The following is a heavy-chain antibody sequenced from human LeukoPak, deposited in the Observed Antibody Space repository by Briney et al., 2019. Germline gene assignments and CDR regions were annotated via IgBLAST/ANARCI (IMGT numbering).Heavy chain of an antibody. CDR2: IYTAGST. J-gene: IGHJ3*02. CDR3: ARDLYGGSDAFDI. CDR1: GFTVSTNY. D-gene: IGHD3-16*01. Sequence: GGSLRLSCAASGFTVSTNYMSWVRQAPGMGLEWISVIYTAGSTYYADSVKGRFTISRDNSKNTLYLQMNSLRAEDTAVYYCARDLYGGSDAFDIWGQGTMVTVSS. V-gene: IGHV3-53*01.